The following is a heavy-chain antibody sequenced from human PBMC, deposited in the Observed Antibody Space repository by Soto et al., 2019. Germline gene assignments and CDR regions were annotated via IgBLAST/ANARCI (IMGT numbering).Heavy chain of an antibody. Sequence: SETLSLTCTVSGGSVSSGSYYWSWIRQPPGKGLEWIGYICYSGSTNYNPSLKRRVTISVDTCKNQFSLKLSCETAADTAVEDCASHFSAPIAYDSTGYYYYYYDMDLWGQGSTVTVSS. V-gene: IGHV4-61*01. CDR3: ASHFSAPIAYDSTGYYYYYYDMDL. CDR1: GGSVSSGSYY. CDR2: ICYSGST. D-gene: IGHD3-22*01. J-gene: IGHJ6*02.